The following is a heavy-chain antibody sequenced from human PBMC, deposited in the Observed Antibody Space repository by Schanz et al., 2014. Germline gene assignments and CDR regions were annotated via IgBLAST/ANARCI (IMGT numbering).Heavy chain of an antibody. CDR2: INPNSGGA. Sequence: QVQLVQSGAEVKKPGASVKVSCKASGYTFTSHGISWVRQAPGQGLEWIGRINPNSGGANYAQKFQGRVTMTTDTSVSTAYMEVSGLRSDDTAVYYCARDRRRYCSTASCLHDNWFDPWGQGTLVIVSS. V-gene: IGHV1-2*06. CDR3: ARDRRRYCSTASCLHDNWFDP. CDR1: GYTFTSHG. J-gene: IGHJ5*02. D-gene: IGHD2-2*01.